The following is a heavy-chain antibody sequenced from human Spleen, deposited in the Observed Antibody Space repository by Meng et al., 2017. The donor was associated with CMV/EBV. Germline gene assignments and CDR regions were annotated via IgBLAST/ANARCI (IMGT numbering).Heavy chain of an antibody. Sequence: GSLSTDSYYWAWIRQPPGKGLEWIGNIHYSGSTHYNPPLKSRLTMSVDTSNNQFSLKLTSVTAADTAVYFCTRVTIFGVVGNYFDFWGQGTLVTVSS. CDR1: GSLSTDSYY. CDR3: TRVTIFGVVGNYFDF. J-gene: IGHJ4*02. CDR2: IHYSGST. V-gene: IGHV4-39*01. D-gene: IGHD3-3*01.